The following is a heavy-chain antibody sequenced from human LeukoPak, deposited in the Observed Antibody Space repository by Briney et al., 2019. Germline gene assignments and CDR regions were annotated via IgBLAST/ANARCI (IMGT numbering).Heavy chain of an antibody. V-gene: IGHV1-8*01. J-gene: IGHJ4*02. Sequence: GASVKVSCKASGYTFTSYDINWVRQATGQGLEWMGWMNPNSGNTGYARKFQGRVTMTRNTSISTAYMELSSLRSEDTAVYYCARGRYYYDSSGYFGFDYWGQGTLVTVSS. CDR3: ARGRYYYDSSGYFGFDY. D-gene: IGHD3-22*01. CDR1: GYTFTSYD. CDR2: MNPNSGNT.